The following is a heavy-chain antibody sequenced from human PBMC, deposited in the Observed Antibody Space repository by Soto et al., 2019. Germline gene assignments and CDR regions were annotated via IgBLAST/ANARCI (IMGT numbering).Heavy chain of an antibody. V-gene: IGHV4-31*03. J-gene: IGHJ5*02. D-gene: IGHD4-4*01. Sequence: QVQLQESGPGLVKPSQTLSLTCTVSGFSISSGGYYWSWIRQYPGKGLEWIGNIYYSGTTYYNPSLKSRLTISVDTSDNQFSLRLSSLTAADTAVYFCARAKTTVTSVDPWGQGTLVTVSS. CDR1: GFSISSGGYY. CDR2: IYYSGTT. CDR3: ARAKTTVTSVDP.